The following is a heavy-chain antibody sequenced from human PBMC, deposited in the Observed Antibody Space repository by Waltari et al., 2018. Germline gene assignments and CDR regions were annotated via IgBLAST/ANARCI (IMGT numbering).Heavy chain of an antibody. CDR3: ARXVLSQSWYDY. J-gene: IGHJ4*02. CDR1: GYSISSGSY. Sequence: QVQLXESGXGLVKPSETLSXTCXVSGYSISSGSYWGWIRQPPGKGLEWIGRIYQSGSTYYXPSXXXXXXXSVDTSKNQFSLXLSSVTXADTAVYYCARXVLSQSWYDYWGQGTXXXXXS. D-gene: IGHD6-13*01. V-gene: IGHV4-38-2*01. CDR2: IYQSGST.